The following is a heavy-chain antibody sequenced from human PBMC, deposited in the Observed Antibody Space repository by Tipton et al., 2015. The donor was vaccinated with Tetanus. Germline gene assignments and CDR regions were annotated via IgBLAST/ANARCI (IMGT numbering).Heavy chain of an antibody. CDR3: ARDPNSSGWHPAYFDL. D-gene: IGHD6-19*01. CDR2: ISYDGSSE. CDR1: GFTFSSYG. J-gene: IGHJ4*02. Sequence: SLRLSCAASGFTFSSYGMHWVRQAPGKGLEWVAVISYDGSSEYYADSVKGRFTISRDNSKNTLFLQMSSLRPEDTALYYCARDPNSSGWHPAYFDLWGQGTLVTVSS. V-gene: IGHV3-30*03.